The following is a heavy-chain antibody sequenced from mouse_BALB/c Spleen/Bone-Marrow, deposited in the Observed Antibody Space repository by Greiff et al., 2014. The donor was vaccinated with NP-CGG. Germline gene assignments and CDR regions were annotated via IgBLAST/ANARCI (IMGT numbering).Heavy chain of an antibody. CDR2: IYPGDGDT. V-gene: IGHV1-87*01. CDR1: GYTFTSYW. Sequence: VQLQQSGAELARPGASVKLSCKASGYTFTSYWMQWVKQRPGQGLEWIGAIYPGDGDTRYTQKFNGKATLTADKSSSTAYMQLSSLASEDSAVYYCARGFPFDYWGQGTTLTVSS. CDR3: ARGFPFDY. J-gene: IGHJ2*01.